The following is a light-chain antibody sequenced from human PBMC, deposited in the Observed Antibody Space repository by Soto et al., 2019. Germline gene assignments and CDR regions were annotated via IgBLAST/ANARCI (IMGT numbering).Light chain of an antibody. Sequence: ETVMTQSPVTLSVSPGDTATLSCRASQRVSSHLAWYQQKPGQAPRLLIYAASTRATGIPVRFSGSGSETEFTLTIRSLQSEDSALYFCHQYNNRPWTFGQGTKVEIK. V-gene: IGKV3-15*01. CDR2: AAS. CDR3: HQYNNRPWT. CDR1: QRVSSH. J-gene: IGKJ1*01.